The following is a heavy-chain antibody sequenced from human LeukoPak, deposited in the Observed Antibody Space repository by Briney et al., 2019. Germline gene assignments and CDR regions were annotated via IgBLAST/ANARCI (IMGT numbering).Heavy chain of an antibody. CDR3: ARAGSSSSVDFDY. CDR2: IYYSGSA. CDR1: GGSISSGGYY. J-gene: IGHJ4*02. Sequence: SETLSLTCTVSGGSISSGGYYWSWIRQHPGKGLEWIGYIYYSGSAYYNPSLKSRVTISVDTSKNQFSLKLSSVTAADTAVYYCARAGSSSSVDFDYWGQGTLVTVSS. V-gene: IGHV4-31*03. D-gene: IGHD6-6*01.